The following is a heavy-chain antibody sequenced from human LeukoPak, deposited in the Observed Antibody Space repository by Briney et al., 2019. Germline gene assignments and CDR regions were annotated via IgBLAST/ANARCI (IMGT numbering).Heavy chain of an antibody. Sequence: PSETLSLTCTVSGGSISSSSYYWGWIRQPPGKGLEWIGSMYYSGSTYYNPSLKSRVTISVDTSKNQFSLKLSSVTAADTAVYYCAKEREYCSSGSCHYDLDVWGQGTTVTVSS. CDR1: GGSISSSSYY. CDR2: MYYSGST. D-gene: IGHD2-15*01. V-gene: IGHV4-39*07. CDR3: AKEREYCSSGSCHYDLDV. J-gene: IGHJ6*02.